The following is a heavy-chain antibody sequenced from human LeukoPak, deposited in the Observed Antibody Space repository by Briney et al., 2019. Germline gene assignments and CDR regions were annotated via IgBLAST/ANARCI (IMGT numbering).Heavy chain of an antibody. CDR3: ARRSDDYDSSAYYH. V-gene: IGHV1-18*04. CDR1: GYTFTVYY. Sequence: GASVKVSCKASGYTFTVYYMHWVRQAPGQGLEWMGWISAYNGNTNYAQKLQGRVTMTTDTSTSIAYMELRSLRSEDTAVYYCARRSDDYDSSAYYHWGQGTLVTVSS. D-gene: IGHD3-22*01. CDR2: ISAYNGNT. J-gene: IGHJ4*02.